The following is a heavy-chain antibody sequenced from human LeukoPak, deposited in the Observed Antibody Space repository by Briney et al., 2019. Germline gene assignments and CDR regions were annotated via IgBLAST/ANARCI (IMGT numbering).Heavy chain of an antibody. CDR1: GFTFSGYA. Sequence: PGGSLRLSCAASGFTFSGYAMTWVRQAPGKGLEWVSSITGSGDYTYYIDSVKGRFTISRDNSKNILYLQMNSLRGEDTALYYCAKDSLYYDGSAHVYYFDYWGQGTLVAVSS. CDR2: ITGSGDYT. D-gene: IGHD3-22*01. V-gene: IGHV3-23*01. CDR3: AKDSLYYDGSAHVYYFDY. J-gene: IGHJ4*02.